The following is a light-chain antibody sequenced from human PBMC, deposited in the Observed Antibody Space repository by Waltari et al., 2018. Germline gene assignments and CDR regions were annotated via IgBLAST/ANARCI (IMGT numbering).Light chain of an antibody. Sequence: DIQMTQSPSTLSASVADRVTSTCRASQTISSGVAWYQQKPGKAPKLLIYKASSLESGVPSRFSGSGSGTEFTLTISSLQPDDFATYYCQQYNSYPWTFGQGTKVEI. V-gene: IGKV1-5*03. CDR1: QTISSG. CDR2: KAS. J-gene: IGKJ1*01. CDR3: QQYNSYPWT.